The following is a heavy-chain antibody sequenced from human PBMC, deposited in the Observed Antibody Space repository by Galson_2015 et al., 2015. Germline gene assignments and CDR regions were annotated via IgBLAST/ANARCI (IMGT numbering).Heavy chain of an antibody. J-gene: IGHJ4*02. CDR2: INHSGST. CDR1: GGSFSGYY. V-gene: IGHV4-34*01. D-gene: IGHD3-22*01. CDR3: ARGLRRYYDSSGYYTTPLYYFDY. Sequence: TLSLTCAVYGGSFSGYYWSWIRQPPGKGLEWIGEINHSGSTNYNPSLKSRVTISVDTSKNQFSLKLSSVTAADTAVYYCARGLRRYYDSSGYYTTPLYYFDYWGQGTLVTVSA.